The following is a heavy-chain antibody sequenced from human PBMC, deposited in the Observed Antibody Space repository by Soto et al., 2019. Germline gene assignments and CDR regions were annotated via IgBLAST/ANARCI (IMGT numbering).Heavy chain of an antibody. D-gene: IGHD2-2*02. CDR2: INPNSGGT. Sequence: QVQLVQSGAEVKKPGASVKVSCKASGYTFTGYYMHWVRQAPGQGLEWMGWINPNSGGTNYAQKLQGRGTMTRDTSIRTAYMELSRLRSDDTAVYYCARSVGGVGSSTSCYRGWFDPWGQGTLVTVSS. J-gene: IGHJ5*02. V-gene: IGHV1-2*02. CDR3: ARSVGGVGSSTSCYRGWFDP. CDR1: GYTFTGYY.